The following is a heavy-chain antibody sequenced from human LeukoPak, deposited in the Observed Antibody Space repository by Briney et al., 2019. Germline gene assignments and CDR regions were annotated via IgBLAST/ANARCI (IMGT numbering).Heavy chain of an antibody. CDR1: GYTFTSYG. CDR2: ISAYNGNT. V-gene: IGHV1-18*01. Sequence: ASVKVSCKASGYTFTSYGISWVRQAPGQGLEWMGWISAYNGNTNYAQKLQGRVTMTTDTSTSTAYMELRSLRSDDTAVYYRARVLGRSSTSCYDYWGQGTLVTVSS. CDR3: ARVLGRSSTSCYDY. J-gene: IGHJ4*02. D-gene: IGHD2-2*01.